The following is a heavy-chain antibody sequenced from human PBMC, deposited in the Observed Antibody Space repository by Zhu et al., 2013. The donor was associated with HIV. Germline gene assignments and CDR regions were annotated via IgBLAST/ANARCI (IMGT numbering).Heavy chain of an antibody. CDR3: ARESKRVATSDHDAFDI. V-gene: IGHV1-2*02. D-gene: IGHD5-12*01. CDR1: GYTFTGYY. Sequence: LVQSGTEVKKPGATVKVSCKASGYTFTGYYIHWVRQAPGQGLEWMGWINPNSGGTNYAQKFQGRVTMTRDTSISTAYMELSRLRSDDTAVYYCARESKRVATSDHDAFDIWGQGTMVTVSS. J-gene: IGHJ3*02. CDR2: INPNSGGT.